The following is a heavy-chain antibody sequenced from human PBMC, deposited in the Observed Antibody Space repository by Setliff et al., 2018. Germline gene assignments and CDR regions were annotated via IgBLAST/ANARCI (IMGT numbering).Heavy chain of an antibody. CDR2: ISGSGGST. J-gene: IGHJ4*02. V-gene: IGHV3-23*01. Sequence: GGSLRLSCAASGFTFSSYAMSWVRQAPGKGLEWVSAISGSGGSTYYADFVKGRFTISRDNSKNTLYLQMNSLRAEDTAVYYCAKDPNYYDSSGYPGYFDYWGQGTLVTVSS. D-gene: IGHD3-22*01. CDR3: AKDPNYYDSSGYPGYFDY. CDR1: GFTFSSYA.